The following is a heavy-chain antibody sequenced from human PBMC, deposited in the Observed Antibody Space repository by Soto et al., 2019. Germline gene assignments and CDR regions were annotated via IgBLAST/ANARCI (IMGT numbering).Heavy chain of an antibody. CDR2: INHSGST. Sequence: PSETQSLTYAVYGGSFSGYYGSWIRQPPGKGLEWIGEINHSGSTNYNPSLKSRVTISVDTSKNQFSLKLSSVTAADTAVYYCARRYYDFWSGYYPSFDYWGQGTLVTVSS. CDR1: GGSFSGYY. V-gene: IGHV4-34*01. CDR3: ARRYYDFWSGYYPSFDY. J-gene: IGHJ4*02. D-gene: IGHD3-3*01.